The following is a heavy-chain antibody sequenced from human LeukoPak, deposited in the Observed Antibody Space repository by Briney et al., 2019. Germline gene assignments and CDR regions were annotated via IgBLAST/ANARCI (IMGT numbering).Heavy chain of an antibody. CDR1: GFAFSSYA. Sequence: RTGGSLRLSCAASGFAFSSYAMSWVRQAPGKGLEWVSGISGSGGSTYYADSVKGRFTISRDNSKNTLYLQMNSLRAEDTAVYYCAKDHLDSSSQHWGQGTLVTVSS. V-gene: IGHV3-23*01. CDR2: ISGSGGST. J-gene: IGHJ1*01. CDR3: AKDHLDSSSQH. D-gene: IGHD3-22*01.